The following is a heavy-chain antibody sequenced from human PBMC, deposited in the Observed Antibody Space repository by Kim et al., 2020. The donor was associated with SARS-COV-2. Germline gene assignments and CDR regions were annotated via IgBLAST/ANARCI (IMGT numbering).Heavy chain of an antibody. CDR2: ISYDGKYK. V-gene: IGHV3-33*05. D-gene: IGHD1-26*01. CDR1: GFSFSNYG. CDR3: ARDIRSFYFDY. Sequence: GGSLRLSCAASGFSFSNYGMHWVRQAPGKGLEWVAVISYDGKYKNYIDSVKGRFTISRDNSKNTLDLQMNSLRAEDTALYYCARDIRSFYFDYWGQGTLVTVSS. J-gene: IGHJ4*02.